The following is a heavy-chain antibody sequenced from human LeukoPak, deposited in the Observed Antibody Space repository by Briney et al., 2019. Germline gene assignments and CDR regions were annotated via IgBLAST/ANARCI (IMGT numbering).Heavy chain of an antibody. CDR1: GYTFTGYY. CDR3: ARTPTRSIRILRWPSVEYYFDY. J-gene: IGHJ4*02. Sequence: GALVKVSCKASGYTFTGYYMHWVRQAPGQGLEWMGWINPNSGGTNYAQKFQGWVTMTRDTSISTAYMELSRLRSDDTAVYYCARTPTRSIRILRWPSVEYYFDYWGQGTLVTVSS. CDR2: INPNSGGT. D-gene: IGHD4-23*01. V-gene: IGHV1-2*04.